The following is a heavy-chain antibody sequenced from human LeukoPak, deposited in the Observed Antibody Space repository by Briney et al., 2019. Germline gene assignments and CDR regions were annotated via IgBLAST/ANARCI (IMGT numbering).Heavy chain of an antibody. J-gene: IGHJ4*02. Sequence: SQILSLTCTVSGGSISSGTYYWSWIRQHPGKGLECIGYIYYSGSTYYTPSLRSRVTISVDTSKNQFSLKLSSVTAADTAIYYCARSSGSGGYCFDYWGQGTLVTVSS. CDR2: IYYSGST. CDR3: ARSSGSGGYCFDY. D-gene: IGHD3-22*01. V-gene: IGHV4-31*03. CDR1: GGSISSGTYY.